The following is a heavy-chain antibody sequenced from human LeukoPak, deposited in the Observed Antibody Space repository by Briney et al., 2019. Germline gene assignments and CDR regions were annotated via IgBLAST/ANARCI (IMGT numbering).Heavy chain of an antibody. Sequence: GGSLRLSCAASGFTFSDYYMSCIRQAPGKGLEWVSYISSSGSTIYYADSVKSRFTISRDDAKNSLYLQMNSLRAEDTAVYYCARAGYSYDHDYRGQGTLVTVSS. CDR2: ISSSGSTI. CDR3: ARAGYSYDHDY. V-gene: IGHV3-11*04. D-gene: IGHD5-18*01. CDR1: GFTFSDYY. J-gene: IGHJ4*02.